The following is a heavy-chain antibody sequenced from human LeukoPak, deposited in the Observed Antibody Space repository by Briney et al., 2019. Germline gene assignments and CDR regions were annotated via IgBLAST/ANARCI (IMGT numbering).Heavy chain of an antibody. Sequence: PGGSLRLSCAASGFTFSSYAMHWVRQAPGKGLEWVAVISYDESDKYYADSVKGRFTISRDNSKNTLYLQMNSLRPEDTAVYYCTKGVVAATNAAYYGMDVWGQGTTLTVSS. CDR1: GFTFSSYA. J-gene: IGHJ6*02. V-gene: IGHV3-30*04. CDR2: ISYDESDK. CDR3: TKGVVAATNAAYYGMDV. D-gene: IGHD2-15*01.